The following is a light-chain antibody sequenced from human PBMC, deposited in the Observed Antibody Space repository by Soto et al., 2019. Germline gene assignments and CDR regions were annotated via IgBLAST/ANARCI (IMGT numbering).Light chain of an antibody. CDR3: QKCKVAPFT. Sequence: DIQMTQSPSSLSASVGDRFTITCRASQAIDNHLAWYQQKPGEAPKLLIYAASTLQSGVPSRFTGSGSGTDFTLTISSLQPEDAAIYYCQKCKVAPFTFGGGTKVDI. J-gene: IGKJ4*01. CDR2: AAS. V-gene: IGKV1-27*01. CDR1: QAIDNH.